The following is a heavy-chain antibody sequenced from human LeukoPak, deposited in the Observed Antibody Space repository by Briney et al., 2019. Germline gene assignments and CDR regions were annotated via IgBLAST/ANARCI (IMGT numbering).Heavy chain of an antibody. J-gene: IGHJ2*01. D-gene: IGHD2-21*01. CDR2: ISRTSNYI. Sequence: PGGSLRLSCAASGFSFSNQNMIWVRQAPGKGLEWVSSISRTSNYIYYADSVKGRFSVSRDNSKSSLYLQMNSLTAEDTAIYCCARGGDAGRYWFLDLWGRGILVIVSS. CDR1: GFSFSNQN. CDR3: ARGGDAGRYWFLDL. V-gene: IGHV3-21*01.